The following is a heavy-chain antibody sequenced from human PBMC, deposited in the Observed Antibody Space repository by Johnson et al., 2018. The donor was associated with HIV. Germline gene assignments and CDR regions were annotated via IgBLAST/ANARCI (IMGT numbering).Heavy chain of an antibody. D-gene: IGHD3-16*01. CDR2: INPDGSST. CDR3: ARDGAADNAFDI. V-gene: IGHV3-74*01. J-gene: IGHJ3*02. CDR1: GFTFSGYW. Sequence: VQLVESGGGLVQPGGSLRLSCAASGFTFSGYWVYWVRQAPGKGLVWVSRINPDGSSTDYADSVKGRFTITRDNAKNTLYLQMNSLRAEDTAVSYCARDGAADNAFDIWGQGTMVTVSS.